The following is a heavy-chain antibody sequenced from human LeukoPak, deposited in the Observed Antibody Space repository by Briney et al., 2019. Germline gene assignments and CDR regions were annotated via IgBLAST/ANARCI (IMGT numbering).Heavy chain of an antibody. CDR2: VIGDGRRT. D-gene: IGHD3-22*01. CDR3: AKAVGPSGYYPAS. V-gene: IGHV3-23*01. J-gene: IGHJ5*02. Sequence: GGSLRLSCAASGFIFSNYAMSWVRQAPGKGLEWVSAVIGDGRRTYDADSVKGRFTISRDDSKNTLFLQMNSLRAEDSAMYYCAKAVGPSGYYPASWGQGTLVTVSS. CDR1: GFIFSNYA.